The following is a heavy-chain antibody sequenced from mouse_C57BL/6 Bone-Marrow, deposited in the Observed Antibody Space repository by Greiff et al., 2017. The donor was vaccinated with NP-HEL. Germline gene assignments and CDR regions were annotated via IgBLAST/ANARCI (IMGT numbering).Heavy chain of an antibody. D-gene: IGHD1-2*01. Sequence: VQLQQSGPELVKPGASVKISCKASGYSFTSYYIHWVKQRPGQGLEWIGWIYPGSGNTKYNEKFKGKATLTADTSSSTAYMQLSSLTSEDSAVYYCAREYYGLYFDYWGQGTTLTVSS. CDR3: AREYYGLYFDY. J-gene: IGHJ2*01. CDR2: IYPGSGNT. V-gene: IGHV1-66*01. CDR1: GYSFTSYY.